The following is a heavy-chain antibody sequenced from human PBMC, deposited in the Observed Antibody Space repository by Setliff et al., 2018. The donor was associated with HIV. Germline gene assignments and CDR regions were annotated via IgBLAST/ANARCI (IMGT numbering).Heavy chain of an antibody. CDR1: GGSISSSNYY. CDR3: ARHGKMWGSDWYFDY. CDR2: IYYSGST. J-gene: IGHJ4*02. D-gene: IGHD6-19*01. Sequence: PSETLSLTCTVSGGSISSSNYYWGWIRQPPGKGLEWIGSIYYSGSTYYNPSLKSRVTISVDTSKNQFSLKLTSLTATDTAVYYCARHGKMWGSDWYFDYWGQGTLVTVSS. V-gene: IGHV4-39*01.